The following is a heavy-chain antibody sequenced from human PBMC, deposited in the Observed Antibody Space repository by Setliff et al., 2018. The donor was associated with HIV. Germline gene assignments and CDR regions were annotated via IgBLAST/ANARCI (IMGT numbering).Heavy chain of an antibody. CDR1: GYSITNGYY. D-gene: IGHD3-10*01. Sequence: SETLSLTCSVSGYSITNGYYWGWIRQPPGKGLEWVGSIYHDGSTYYNPSLRSRVTISVDTSKNQFSLKLSSVTTADTAVYYCARYYGSGTYHRWFDPWGQGTPVTVSS. J-gene: IGHJ5*02. CDR2: IYHDGST. V-gene: IGHV4-38-2*02. CDR3: ARYYGSGTYHRWFDP.